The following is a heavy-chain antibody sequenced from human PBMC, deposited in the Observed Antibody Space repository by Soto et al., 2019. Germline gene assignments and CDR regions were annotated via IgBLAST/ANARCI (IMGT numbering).Heavy chain of an antibody. V-gene: IGHV4-59*01. CDR3: ARERPYYYYGMDV. CDR2: IYYSGST. Sequence: SETLSLTCAVSGGSISSYYWSWIRQPPGKGLEWIGYIYYSGSTNYNPSLKSRVTISVDTSKNQFSLKLSSVTAADTAVYYCARERPYYYYGMDVWGQGTTVTVSS. J-gene: IGHJ6*02. CDR1: GGSISSYY.